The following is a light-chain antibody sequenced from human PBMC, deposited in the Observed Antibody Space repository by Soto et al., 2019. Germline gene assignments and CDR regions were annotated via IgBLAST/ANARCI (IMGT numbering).Light chain of an antibody. V-gene: IGKV3-20*01. CDR1: QSVINNY. CDR2: GAS. Sequence: ELMMPQYTSSVSLTHAATSTHSWMSSQSVINNYLAWYQQNPGQAPRLLIYGASNRATGIPDRFSGSGSGTDLTLTISRLEPEDFAVYYCQQDGSSGTFGQGTKVDI. J-gene: IGKJ1*01. CDR3: QQDGSSGT.